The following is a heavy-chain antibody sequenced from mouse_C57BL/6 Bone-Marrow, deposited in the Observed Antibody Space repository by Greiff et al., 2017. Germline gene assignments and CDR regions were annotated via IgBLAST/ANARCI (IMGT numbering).Heavy chain of an antibody. V-gene: IGHV1-81*01. D-gene: IGHD1-1*01. CDR3: ARWTTVVAYWYFDV. J-gene: IGHJ1*03. CDR2: IYPRSGNT. CDR1: GYTFTSYG. Sequence: QVQLQQSGAELARPGASVKLSCKASGYTFTSYGISWVKQRTGQGLEWIGEIYPRSGNTYYNEKFKGKATLTADKSSSTAYMELRSLTSEDSAVYFWARWTTVVAYWYFDVWGTGTTVTVSS.